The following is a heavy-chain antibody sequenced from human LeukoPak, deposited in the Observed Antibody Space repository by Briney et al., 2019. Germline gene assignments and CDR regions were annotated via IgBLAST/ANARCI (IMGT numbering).Heavy chain of an antibody. D-gene: IGHD3-3*01. Sequence: SETLSLTCTVSGGSISSGDYYWSWIRQPPGKGLEWIGYIYYSGSTYCNPSLKSRVTISVDTSKNQFSLKLSPVTAADTAVYYCARGLRFLEWLPYYFDYWGQGTLVTVSS. J-gene: IGHJ4*02. V-gene: IGHV4-30-4*08. CDR2: IYYSGST. CDR1: GGSISSGDYY. CDR3: ARGLRFLEWLPYYFDY.